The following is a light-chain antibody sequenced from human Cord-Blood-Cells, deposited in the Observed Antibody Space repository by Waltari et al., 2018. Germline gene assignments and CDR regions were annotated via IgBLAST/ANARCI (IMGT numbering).Light chain of an antibody. CDR3: SAWDSSLSVQV. J-gene: IGLJ2*01. Sequence: QAGLTKPPSVSKGLRQTATLTCTGNSNNVGNQGAAWLQQHQGHPPKLLSYRNNNRPSGISERLSASRSGNTASLTITGLQPEDEADYYCSAWDSSLSVQVFGGGTKLTVL. CDR1: SNNVGNQG. V-gene: IGLV10-54*01. CDR2: RNN.